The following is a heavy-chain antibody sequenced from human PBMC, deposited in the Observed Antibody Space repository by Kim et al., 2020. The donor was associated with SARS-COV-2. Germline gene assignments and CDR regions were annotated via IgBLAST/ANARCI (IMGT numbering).Heavy chain of an antibody. J-gene: IGHJ6*03. CDR2: ITGSGATT. CDR3: PRAGPGNAWDV. CDR1: GFTFNNYA. V-gene: IGHV3-23*01. Sequence: GGSLRLSCTSSGFTFNNYAMTWVRQSPGKGLEWVSAITGSGATTYYADSVKGRFSISRDNSKNTLYLEMNSLRVEDPALYYFPRAGPGNAWDVRG.